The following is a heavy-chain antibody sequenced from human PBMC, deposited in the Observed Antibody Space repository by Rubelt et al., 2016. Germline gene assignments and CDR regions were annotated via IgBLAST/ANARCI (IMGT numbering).Heavy chain of an antibody. D-gene: IGHD3-22*01. J-gene: IGHJ4*02. CDR1: GFTFSSYG. V-gene: IGHV3-30*03. CDR3: ARSPRGQTYYYDSSGYYPDY. CDR2: ISYDGSNK. Sequence: QVQLVESGGGVVQPGRSLRLSCAASGFTFSSYGMHWVRQAPGKGLEWVAVISYDGSNKYYADSVMGRFTISRDNSKNTLYLQMNSLRAEDTAVYYCARSPRGQTYYYDSSGYYPDYWGQGTLVTVSS.